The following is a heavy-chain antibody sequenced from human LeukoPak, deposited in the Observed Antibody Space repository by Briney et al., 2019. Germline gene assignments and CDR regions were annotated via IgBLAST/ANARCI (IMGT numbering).Heavy chain of an antibody. CDR1: GFCFSDYS. Sequence: MAGGSLRLSCAASGFCFSDYSMTWVRQAPGKALEWVSSISGNSFHIFYADSVKGRFTISRDNAYKSLYLQLNSLRAEDTAVYYCASGTIVGARGADNWGQGTLVTVSS. V-gene: IGHV3-21*01. D-gene: IGHD1-26*01. J-gene: IGHJ4*02. CDR2: ISGNSFHI. CDR3: ASGTIVGARGADN.